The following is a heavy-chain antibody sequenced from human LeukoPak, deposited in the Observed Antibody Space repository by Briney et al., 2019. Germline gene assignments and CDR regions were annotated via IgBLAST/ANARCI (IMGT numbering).Heavy chain of an antibody. J-gene: IGHJ4*02. CDR3: ARDNNWNQGSFDY. D-gene: IGHD1-20*01. CDR2: IYYSGST. Sequence: SETLSLTCTVSGGSISSYYWSWIRQPPGKGLEWIGYIYYSGSTNYNPSLKSRVTISVDTSKNQFSLKLSSVTAADTAEYYCARDNNWNQGSFDYWGQGTLVSVSS. CDR1: GGSISSYY. V-gene: IGHV4-59*01.